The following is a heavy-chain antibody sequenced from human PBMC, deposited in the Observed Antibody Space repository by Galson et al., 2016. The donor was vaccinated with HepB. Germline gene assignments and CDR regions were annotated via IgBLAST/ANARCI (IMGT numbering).Heavy chain of an antibody. V-gene: IGHV1-46*01. CDR1: GYTFTDYY. CDR3: VRAVDYGDPDASDI. CDR2: IIPATGVT. Sequence: SVKVSCKASGYTFTDYYIHWVRQAPGQGPEWMGRIIPATGVTHFAQKFQGRVTVTRDTSTSTVFMELSSLRSEDTALFYCVRAVDYGDPDASDIWGQGTMVTVSS. J-gene: IGHJ3*02. D-gene: IGHD4-17*01.